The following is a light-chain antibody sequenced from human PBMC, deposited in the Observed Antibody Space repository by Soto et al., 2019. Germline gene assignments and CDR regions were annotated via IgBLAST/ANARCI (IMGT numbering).Light chain of an antibody. J-gene: IGKJ3*01. CDR2: DAS. CDR1: QSASTW. CDR3: QHYNSYPFT. V-gene: IGKV1-5*01. Sequence: DIKISQSASTVSTSVGDSVTIPCRASQSASTWVAWYQQKPGKAPRLLISDASSLEAGVPKRFSGSGSGTEFTLTISGLQPDDFATYYCQHYNSYPFTLGPGTKVDIK.